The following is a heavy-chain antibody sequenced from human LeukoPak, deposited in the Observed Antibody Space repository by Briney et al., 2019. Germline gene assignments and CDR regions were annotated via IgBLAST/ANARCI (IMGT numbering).Heavy chain of an antibody. D-gene: IGHD3-3*01. CDR3: ARDLRRNYDFWSGYYIWFDP. Sequence: ASVKVSCKASGCTFTGYYMHWVRQAPGQGLEWMGIINPSGGSTSYAQKFQGRVTMTRDMSTSTVYMELSSLRSEDTAVYYCARDLRRNYDFWSGYYIWFDPWGQGTLVTVSS. CDR1: GCTFTGYY. CDR2: INPSGGST. V-gene: IGHV1-46*01. J-gene: IGHJ5*02.